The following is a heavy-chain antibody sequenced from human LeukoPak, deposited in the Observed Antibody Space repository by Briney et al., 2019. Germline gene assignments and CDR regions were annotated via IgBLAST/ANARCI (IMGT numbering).Heavy chain of an antibody. CDR3: ATDSLFTQPEFDP. CDR2: IKAKKDGGAT. CDR1: GFTFDKAW. D-gene: IGHD5-18*01. J-gene: IGHJ5*02. V-gene: IGHV3-15*01. Sequence: GGSLRLSCAASGFTFDKAWMSCVRQAPGQGLEWIARIKAKKDGGATDYAVPVEGRFTVSRDDSKNTLYLQMNSLKTEDTAVYYCATDSLFTQPEFDPWGQGTLVAVSS.